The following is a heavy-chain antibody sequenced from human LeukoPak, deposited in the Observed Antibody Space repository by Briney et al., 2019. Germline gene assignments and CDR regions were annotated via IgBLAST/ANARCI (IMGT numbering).Heavy chain of an antibody. CDR1: GGSISSYY. V-gene: IGHV4-59*01. D-gene: IGHD3-3*01. Sequence: SETLSLTCTVSGGSISSYYWSWIRQPPGKGLEWIGYIYYSGSTNYNPSLKSRVTISVDTSKNQFSLKLSSVTAADTAVYYCARSSFRLMYYDFWSGYPNWFDPWGQGTLVTVSS. J-gene: IGHJ5*02. CDR3: ARSSFRLMYYDFWSGYPNWFDP. CDR2: IYYSGST.